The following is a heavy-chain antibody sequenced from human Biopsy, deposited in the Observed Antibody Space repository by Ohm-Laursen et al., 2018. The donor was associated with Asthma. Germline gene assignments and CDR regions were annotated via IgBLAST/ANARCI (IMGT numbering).Heavy chain of an antibody. Sequence: LRLSCSASGFMFRSFGMHWVRQAPGKGLEWVAVISYDGNHKFYEDSVKGRFTISRDNSKNTLYLQMNSLRTEDTAVYYCAKRRGYSGHDNDYWGQGTLAIVSS. J-gene: IGHJ4*02. D-gene: IGHD5-12*01. CDR2: ISYDGNHK. CDR1: GFMFRSFG. V-gene: IGHV3-30*18. CDR3: AKRRGYSGHDNDY.